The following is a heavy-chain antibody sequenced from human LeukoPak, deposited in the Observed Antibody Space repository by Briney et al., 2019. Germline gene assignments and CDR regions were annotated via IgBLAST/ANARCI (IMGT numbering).Heavy chain of an antibody. Sequence: PGGSLRLSCAASGFTFSSYWMNWVRQAPGKGLEWVANIKEDGNEKYYVDSVKGRFTISRDNAKNSLYLQMNSLRAEDTAVYYCAELGITMIGGVWGKGTTVTISS. CDR2: IKEDGNEK. CDR1: GFTFSSYW. V-gene: IGHV3-7*01. J-gene: IGHJ6*04. CDR3: AELGITMIGGV. D-gene: IGHD3-10*02.